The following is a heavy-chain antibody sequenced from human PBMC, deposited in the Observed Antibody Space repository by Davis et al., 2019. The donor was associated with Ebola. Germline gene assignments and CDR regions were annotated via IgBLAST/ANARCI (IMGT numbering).Heavy chain of an antibody. CDR1: GFTFSSYW. J-gene: IGHJ5*02. V-gene: IGHV3-74*01. D-gene: IGHD6-13*01. Sequence: PGGSLRLSCAVSGFTFSSYWMHWVRQAPGKGLVWVSRINSDGSRTNYADSVKGRFTISRDNVKNTLYLQMNSLRAEDMAVYYCAREDPWSSWSPWGQGTLVTVSS. CDR2: INSDGSRT. CDR3: AREDPWSSWSP.